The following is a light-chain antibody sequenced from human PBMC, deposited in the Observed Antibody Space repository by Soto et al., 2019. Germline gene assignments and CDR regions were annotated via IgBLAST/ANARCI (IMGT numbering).Light chain of an antibody. J-gene: IGLJ3*02. CDR3: CSYAGSYTSYWV. CDR1: SSDVGGYNY. V-gene: IGLV2-11*01. Sequence: QSVLTQPRSVSGSPGQSVTISCTGTSSDVGGYNYVSWYQQHPGKAPKLMIYDVSKRPSGVPDRFSGSKSGNTASLTISGLQAEDEADYYCCSYAGSYTSYWVFGGGTQLTVL. CDR2: DVS.